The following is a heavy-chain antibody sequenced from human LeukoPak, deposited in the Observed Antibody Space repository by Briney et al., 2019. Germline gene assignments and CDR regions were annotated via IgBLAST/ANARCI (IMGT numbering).Heavy chain of an antibody. J-gene: IGHJ4*02. D-gene: IGHD1-1*01. Sequence: SETLSLTCTVSGDSMSGSYWNWIRQPPGKGLEWIGYISAGGSTNYNPSLKSRIIISVDMSKTQFSLKLTSVTAADTAIYYCARLLPGTMGHRINYFDYWGRGTLVTVSS. V-gene: IGHV4-4*09. CDR1: GDSMSGSY. CDR2: ISAGGST. CDR3: ARLLPGTMGHRINYFDY.